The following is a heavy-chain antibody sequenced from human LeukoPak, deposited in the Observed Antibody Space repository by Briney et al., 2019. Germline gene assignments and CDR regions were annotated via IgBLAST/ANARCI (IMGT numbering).Heavy chain of an antibody. CDR2: IHSDGRT. CDR3: ATPGSSGWPWGYYYYGMDV. V-gene: IGHV3-66*01. Sequence: PGGSLRPSCAASGFTVSSNPMSWVRQAPGKGLEWVSVIHSDGRTYHADSVKGRFTISRDNSKNTLYLQMNSLRAEDTAVYYCATPGSSGWPWGYYYYGMDVWGQGTTVTVSS. CDR1: GFTVSSNP. J-gene: IGHJ6*02. D-gene: IGHD6-19*01.